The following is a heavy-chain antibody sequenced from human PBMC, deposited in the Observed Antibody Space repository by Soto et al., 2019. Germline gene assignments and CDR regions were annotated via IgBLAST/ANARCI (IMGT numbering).Heavy chain of an antibody. D-gene: IGHD3-10*01. J-gene: IGHJ6*02. CDR2: VHYSWGS. CDR3: ARQGFGALHGRVDV. Sequence: QVQLQESGPGLVKPSETLSLSCTVSGGSISSYHWSWIRQTPGKGLEWIGYVHYSWGSNYNPSLKSRVAISLDTSKSQFSLKLTSVTATDTAVYYFARQGFGALHGRVDVWGQGTTVTVSS. CDR1: GGSISSYH. V-gene: IGHV4-59*08.